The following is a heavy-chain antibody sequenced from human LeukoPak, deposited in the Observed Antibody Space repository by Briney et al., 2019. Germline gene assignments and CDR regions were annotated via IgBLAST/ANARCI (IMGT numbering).Heavy chain of an antibody. CDR1: GGTFSSYA. J-gene: IGHJ4*02. CDR2: IIPIFGTA. D-gene: IGHD3-10*01. V-gene: IGHV1-69*13. Sequence: ASVKVSCKASGGTFSSYAISWVRQAPGQGLEWMGGIIPIFGTANYAQKFQGRVTITADESTSTAYMELSSLRSEDTAVYYCARDRRHYYGSGSFDYWGQGTLVTVSS. CDR3: ARDRRHYYGSGSFDY.